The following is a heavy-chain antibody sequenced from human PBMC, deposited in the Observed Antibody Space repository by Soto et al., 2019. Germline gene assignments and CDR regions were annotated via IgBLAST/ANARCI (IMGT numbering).Heavy chain of an antibody. CDR3: ARLDHFDTSASSTGDFDY. CDR2: IYPGDSDT. Sequence: PGESLKISCEGSGYIFTSYWIGWVRQMPGKGLEWMGIIYPGDSDTRYSPSFQGQVTISADKSISTAYLQWNSLKASDTAMYFCARLDHFDTSASSTGDFDYWGQGTLVTVSS. CDR1: GYIFTSYW. D-gene: IGHD3-22*01. J-gene: IGHJ4*02. V-gene: IGHV5-51*01.